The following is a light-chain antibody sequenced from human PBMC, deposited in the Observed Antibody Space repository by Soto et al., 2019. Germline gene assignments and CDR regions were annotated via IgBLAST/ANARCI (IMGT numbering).Light chain of an antibody. CDR1: QSIRNS. CDR3: QQYGSSPPRT. CDR2: SAS. V-gene: IGKV3-20*01. Sequence: EILLTQSPGTLSLSPGERATLFCRASQSIRNSLAWYQQRPGQSPRLLIYSASSRATGVPDRFSGGGSATDFTLTVSRLEPEDFAVYYCQQYGSSPPRTFGQGTKVEMK. J-gene: IGKJ1*01.